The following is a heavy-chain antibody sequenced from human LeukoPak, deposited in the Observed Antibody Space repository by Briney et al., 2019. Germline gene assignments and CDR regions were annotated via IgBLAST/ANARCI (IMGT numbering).Heavy chain of an antibody. CDR2: TKEDGSDK. V-gene: IGHV3-7*01. CDR3: ARDETFCSGGTCYTRGYFAF. D-gene: IGHD2-15*01. CDR1: GFTFSNYW. Sequence: GGSLRLSCAASGFTFSNYWMSWVRQAPGKGLEWVANTKEDGSDKYYVDSLMGRFTISRDNAKNSLYLQMSGLRAEDTALYYCARDETFCSGGTCYTRGYFAFWGQGTLVTVSS. J-gene: IGHJ4*02.